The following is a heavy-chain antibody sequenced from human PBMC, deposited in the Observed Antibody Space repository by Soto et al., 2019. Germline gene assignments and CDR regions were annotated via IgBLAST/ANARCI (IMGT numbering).Heavy chain of an antibody. CDR1: GFLFSSYS. V-gene: IGHV3-48*01. Sequence: GGSLRLSCAGSGFLFSSYSMNWVRQAPGKELEWVSYIESISTTIYYADSVKGRFTISRDNAKNSVYLQMNSLRADDTAVYYCARDRCSSGCLFDYWGQGALVTVSS. J-gene: IGHJ4*02. CDR3: ARDRCSSGCLFDY. CDR2: IESISTTI. D-gene: IGHD6-19*01.